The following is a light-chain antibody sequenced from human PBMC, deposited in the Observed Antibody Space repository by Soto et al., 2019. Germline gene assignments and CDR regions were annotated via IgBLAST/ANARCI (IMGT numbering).Light chain of an antibody. CDR1: QSVSSSY. V-gene: IGKV3-20*01. J-gene: IGKJ1*01. Sequence: EIVLTPSQGTLALSPGERAALSRRASQSVSSSYLAWYQQKPGQAPRLLIYDASTRATGIPARFSGSGSGTDFTLTISSLEPEDFAVYYCQQYESSPRTFGQGTKVDIK. CDR2: DAS. CDR3: QQYESSPRT.